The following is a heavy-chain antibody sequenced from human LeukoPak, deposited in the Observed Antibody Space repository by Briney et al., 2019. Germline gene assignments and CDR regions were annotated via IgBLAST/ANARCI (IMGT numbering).Heavy chain of an antibody. D-gene: IGHD6-13*01. CDR1: GGSFSGYY. CDR3: ARGPRYSSSWHHYFDY. V-gene: IGHV4-34*01. CDR2: INHSGST. Sequence: SETLSLICAVYGGSFSGYYWSWIRQPPGKGLEWIGEINHSGSTNYNPSLKSRVTISVDTSKNQFSLKLSSVTAADTAVYYCARGPRYSSSWHHYFDYWGQGTLVTVSS. J-gene: IGHJ4*02.